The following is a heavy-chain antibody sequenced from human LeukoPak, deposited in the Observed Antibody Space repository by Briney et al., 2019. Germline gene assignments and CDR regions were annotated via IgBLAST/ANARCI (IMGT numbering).Heavy chain of an antibody. Sequence: SETLSLTCAVYGGSFSGYYWSWIRQPPGKGLECIGEINHSGSTNYDPSLKSRVTISVDTSKNQFSLKLSSVTAADTAVYYCARWAPLSSGWYTKKVGYFQHWGQGTLVTVSS. CDR3: ARWAPLSSGWYTKKVGYFQH. J-gene: IGHJ1*01. V-gene: IGHV4-34*01. D-gene: IGHD6-19*01. CDR1: GGSFSGYY. CDR2: INHSGST.